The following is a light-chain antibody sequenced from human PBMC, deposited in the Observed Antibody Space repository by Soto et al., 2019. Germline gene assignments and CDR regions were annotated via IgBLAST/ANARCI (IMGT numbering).Light chain of an antibody. J-gene: IGKJ2*01. V-gene: IGKV1-39*01. Sequence: DIQMTQSPSSLSASVGDRVTITCRPSQTISNFLNWYQQKPGKAPKLLIYTASSLQSVVPSRFRGSGSGTDFTLTINSLQPEDFASYYCQQSYITPYTFCQGTKLEIK. CDR3: QQSYITPYT. CDR1: QTISNF. CDR2: TAS.